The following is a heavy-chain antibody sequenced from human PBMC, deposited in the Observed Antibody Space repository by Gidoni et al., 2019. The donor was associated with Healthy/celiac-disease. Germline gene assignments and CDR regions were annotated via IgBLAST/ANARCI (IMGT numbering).Heavy chain of an antibody. CDR1: GGSISSGSYY. D-gene: IGHD3-9*01. CDR2: IYTSGST. Sequence: QVQLQESGPGLVKPSQTLSLTCTVSGGSISSGSYYWSWIRQPAGKGLEWIGRIYTSGSTNYNPSLKSRVTISVDTSKNQFSLKLSSVTAADTAVYYCARADFGYDILTGYYRYWGQGTLVTVSS. J-gene: IGHJ4*02. V-gene: IGHV4-61*02. CDR3: ARADFGYDILTGYYRY.